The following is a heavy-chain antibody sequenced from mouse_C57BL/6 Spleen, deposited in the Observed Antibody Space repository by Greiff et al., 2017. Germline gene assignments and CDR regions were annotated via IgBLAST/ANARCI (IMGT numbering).Heavy chain of an antibody. CDR3: ASYSNYVAY. V-gene: IGHV5-4*01. CDR1: GFTFSSYA. CDR2: LSDGGSYT. J-gene: IGHJ3*01. D-gene: IGHD2-5*01. Sequence: EVQLVESGGGLVKPGGSLKLSCAASGFTFSSYAMSWVRQTPEKRLEWVATLSDGGSYTYYPDNVKGRFTISRDNAKHNLYLQMSHLKSEDTAMYYCASYSNYVAYWGQGALVTVSA.